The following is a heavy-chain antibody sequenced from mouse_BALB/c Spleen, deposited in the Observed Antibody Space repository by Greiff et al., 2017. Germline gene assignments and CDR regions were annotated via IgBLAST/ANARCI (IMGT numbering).Heavy chain of an antibody. J-gene: IGHJ4*01. V-gene: IGHV5-17*02. D-gene: IGHD2-3*01. CDR1: GFTYSSFG. Sequence: EGHLVESGGGLVQPGGSRKLSCAASGFTYSSFGMHWVRQAPEKGLEWVAYISSGSSTIYYADTVKGRFTISRDNPKNTLFLQMTSLRSEDTAMYYCARNGYYEYYAMDYWGQGTSVTVSS. CDR3: ARNGYYEYYAMDY. CDR2: ISSGSSTI.